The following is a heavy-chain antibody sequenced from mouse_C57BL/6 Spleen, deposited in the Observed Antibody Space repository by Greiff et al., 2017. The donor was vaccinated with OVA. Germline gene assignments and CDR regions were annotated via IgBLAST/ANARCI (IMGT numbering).Heavy chain of an antibody. CDR1: GYAFSSSW. CDR3: ARWDGSSYGEAWFAY. D-gene: IGHD1-1*01. Sequence: QVQLQQSGPELVKPGASVKISCKASGYAFSSSWMNWVKQRPGKGLEWIGRIYPGDGDTNYNGKFKGKATLTADKSSSTAYMQLSSLTSEDSAVYFCARWDGSSYGEAWFAYWGQGTLVTVSA. CDR2: IYPGDGDT. J-gene: IGHJ3*01. V-gene: IGHV1-82*01.